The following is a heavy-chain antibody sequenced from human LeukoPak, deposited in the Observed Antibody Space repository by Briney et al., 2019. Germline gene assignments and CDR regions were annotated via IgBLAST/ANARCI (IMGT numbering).Heavy chain of an antibody. CDR3: ARPKIAVAAYYFDY. D-gene: IGHD6-19*01. V-gene: IGHV4-34*01. CDR1: GGSFSGYY. CDR2: INHSGST. J-gene: IGHJ4*02. Sequence: SETLSLTCAVYGGSFSGYYWSWIRQPPGKGLERIGEINHSGSTNYNPSLKSRVTISVNTSKNQFSLKLSSVTAADTAVYYCARPKIAVAAYYFDYWGQGTLVTVSS.